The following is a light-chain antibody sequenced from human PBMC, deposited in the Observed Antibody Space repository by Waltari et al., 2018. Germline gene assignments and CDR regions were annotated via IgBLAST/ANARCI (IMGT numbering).Light chain of an antibody. V-gene: IGLV4-69*01. CDR3: QTGGHGTWV. J-gene: IGLJ3*02. CDR2: VNSDGSP. CDR1: SGHSSNV. Sequence: QLVLTQSPSASASLGASVKLTCTLSSGHSSNVIAWLQQQPEKGPRFLMKVNSDGSPRKGDEIPDRCSGASSGAERYLGISSLQSEDEADYFCQTGGHGTWVFGGGTKLTVL.